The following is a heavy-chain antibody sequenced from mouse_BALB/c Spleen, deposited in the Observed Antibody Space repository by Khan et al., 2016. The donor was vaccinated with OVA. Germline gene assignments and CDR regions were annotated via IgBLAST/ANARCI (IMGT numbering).Heavy chain of an antibody. CDR3: ARSGGNFHWYFDV. D-gene: IGHD2-1*01. CDR1: GFTFSSFG. V-gene: IGHV5-17*02. Sequence: EVQLVESGGGLVQPGGSRKLSCAASGFTFSSFGMHWVRQAPKKGLEWVAYIGGGSSTIYYVDTVKGRFTISRDNPKNTLFLQMTSLRSEDTAMYYCARSGGNFHWYFDVWGAGTSVTVSS. J-gene: IGHJ1*01. CDR2: IGGGSSTI.